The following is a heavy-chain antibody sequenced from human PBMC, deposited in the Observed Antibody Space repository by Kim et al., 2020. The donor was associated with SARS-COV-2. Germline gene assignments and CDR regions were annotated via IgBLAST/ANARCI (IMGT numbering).Heavy chain of an antibody. Sequence: GGSLRLSCAASGFTFSSYGMHWVRQAPGKGLEWVAVIWYDGSNKYYADSVKGRFTISRDNSKNTLYLQMNSLRAEDTAVYYCAKDLAPGGANYYYYGMDVWGQGTTVTVSS. CDR2: IWYDGSNK. D-gene: IGHD3-16*01. J-gene: IGHJ6*02. CDR3: AKDLAPGGANYYYYGMDV. V-gene: IGHV3-33*06. CDR1: GFTFSSYG.